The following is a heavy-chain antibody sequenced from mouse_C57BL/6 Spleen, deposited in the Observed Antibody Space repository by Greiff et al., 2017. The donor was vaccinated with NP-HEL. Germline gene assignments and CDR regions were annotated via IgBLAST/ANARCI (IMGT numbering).Heavy chain of an antibody. CDR2: IYPGSGNT. Sequence: QVQLQQSGAELVRPGASVKLSCKASGYTFTDYYINWVQQRPGQGLEWIARIYPGSGNTYYNEKFKGKATLTAEKSSSTPYMQISSLTSEDSAVYFCTRAPSLRSWFDYWGQGTSVTVSS. CDR1: GYTFTDYY. D-gene: IGHD1-1*01. CDR3: TRAPSLRSWFDY. J-gene: IGHJ2*02. V-gene: IGHV1-76*01.